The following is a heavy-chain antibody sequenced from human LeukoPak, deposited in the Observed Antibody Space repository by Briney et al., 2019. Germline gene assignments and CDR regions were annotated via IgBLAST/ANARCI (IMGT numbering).Heavy chain of an antibody. J-gene: IGHJ3*02. CDR2: ISAYNGNT. Sequence: ASVKVSCKASGYTLTSYGISWVRQAPGQGLEWMGWISAYNGNTNYAQKFQGRVTMTRDMSTSTVYMELSSLRSEDTAVYYCARDPVWDSGSYYGVAFDIWGQGTMVTVSS. CDR1: GYTLTSYG. CDR3: ARDPVWDSGSYYGVAFDI. V-gene: IGHV1-18*01. D-gene: IGHD1-26*01.